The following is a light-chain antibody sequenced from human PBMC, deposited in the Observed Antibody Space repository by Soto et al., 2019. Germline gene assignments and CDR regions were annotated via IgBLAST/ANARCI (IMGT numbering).Light chain of an antibody. CDR1: SSNIGAGYD. J-gene: IGLJ2*01. Sequence: QLVLTQPPSVSGAPGQRGTISCTGSSSNIGAGYDVHWYQQLPGTAPKLLIYGNSNRPSGVPDRFSGSKSGTSASLAITGLQAEDEADYYCQSYDSSLSGSVVFGGGTQLTVL. CDR2: GNS. V-gene: IGLV1-40*01. CDR3: QSYDSSLSGSVV.